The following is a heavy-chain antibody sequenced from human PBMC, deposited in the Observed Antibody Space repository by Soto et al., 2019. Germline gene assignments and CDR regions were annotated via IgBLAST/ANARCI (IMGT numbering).Heavy chain of an antibody. CDR1: GYTFTSYD. J-gene: IGHJ4*02. CDR3: ATSVATVVASFDY. V-gene: IGHV1-18*01. CDR2: ISADNGDT. Sequence: ASVKVSCKASGYTFTSYDISWLRQAPGQGLEWMGWISADNGDTNYAQKFQGRVTMTKDTSTDTAYMELSSLRSEDTAVYYCATSVATVVASFDYWGQGTLVTVS. D-gene: IGHD2-15*01.